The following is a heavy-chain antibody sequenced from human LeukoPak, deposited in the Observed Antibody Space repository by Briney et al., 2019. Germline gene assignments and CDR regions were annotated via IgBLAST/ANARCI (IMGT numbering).Heavy chain of an antibody. Sequence: ASVKVSCKASGYTFTSYGISWVRHAPGQGLEWMGWISAYNGNTNYAQKLQGRVTMTTDTSTSTAYMELSSLRSEDTAVYYCARCIAPWDYYYYMDVWGKGTTVTVSS. V-gene: IGHV1-18*01. D-gene: IGHD6-13*01. CDR2: ISAYNGNT. CDR1: GYTFTSYG. J-gene: IGHJ6*03. CDR3: ARCIAPWDYYYYMDV.